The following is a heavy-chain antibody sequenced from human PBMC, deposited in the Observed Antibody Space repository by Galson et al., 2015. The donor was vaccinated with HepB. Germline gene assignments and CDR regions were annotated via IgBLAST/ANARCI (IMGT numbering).Heavy chain of an antibody. CDR3: ARLDSSGWYLYYFDY. V-gene: IGHV3-7*03. CDR1: GFIFSGYW. J-gene: IGHJ4*02. Sequence: SLRLSCAASGFIFSGYWMSWVRQAPGKGLEWVANIKQDGSEKYYVDSVKGRFTISRDNAKNSLYLQMNSLRAEDTAVYYCARLDSSGWYLYYFDYWGQGTLVTVSS. CDR2: IKQDGSEK. D-gene: IGHD6-19*01.